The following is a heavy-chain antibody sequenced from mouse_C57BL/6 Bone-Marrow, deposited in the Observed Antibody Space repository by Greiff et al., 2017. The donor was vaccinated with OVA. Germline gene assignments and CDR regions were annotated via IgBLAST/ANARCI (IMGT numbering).Heavy chain of an antibody. D-gene: IGHD2-4*01. Sequence: QVQLQQPGAELVRPGTSVKLSCKASGYTFTSYWMHWVKQRPGQGLEWIGVIDPSDSYTNYNQKFKGKATLTVDTSSSTAYMQLSSLTSEDSAVYYCARRGLYYDDYWGQGTTLTVSS. V-gene: IGHV1-59*01. CDR1: GYTFTSYW. J-gene: IGHJ2*01. CDR2: IDPSDSYT. CDR3: ARRGLYYDDY.